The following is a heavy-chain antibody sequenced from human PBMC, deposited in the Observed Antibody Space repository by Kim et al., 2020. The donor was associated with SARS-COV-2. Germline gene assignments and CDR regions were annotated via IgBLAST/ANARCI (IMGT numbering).Heavy chain of an antibody. D-gene: IGHD3-10*01. CDR1: GYSFTSYW. Sequence: GESLKISCKGSGYSFTSYWISWVRQMPGKGLEWMGRIDPSDSYTNYSPSFQGHVTISADKSISTAYLQWSSLKASDTAMYYCARRWGAGELSRDAFDIWGQGTMVTVSS. V-gene: IGHV5-10-1*01. J-gene: IGHJ3*02. CDR3: ARRWGAGELSRDAFDI. CDR2: IDPSDSYT.